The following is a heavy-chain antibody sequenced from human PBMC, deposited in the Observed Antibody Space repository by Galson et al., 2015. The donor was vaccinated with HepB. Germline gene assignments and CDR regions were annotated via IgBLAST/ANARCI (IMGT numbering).Heavy chain of an antibody. Sequence: SLRLSCAASGFTSSTYWMTWVRQAPGNGLEWVANIRPDGGEKYYMDSMKGRFTISRDNARNSLYLEMNSLRAEDTAVYYCARAGHYYFDYWGQGTLVTVSS. J-gene: IGHJ4*02. V-gene: IGHV3-7*04. CDR2: IRPDGGEK. CDR3: ARAGHYYFDY. CDR1: GFTSSTYW.